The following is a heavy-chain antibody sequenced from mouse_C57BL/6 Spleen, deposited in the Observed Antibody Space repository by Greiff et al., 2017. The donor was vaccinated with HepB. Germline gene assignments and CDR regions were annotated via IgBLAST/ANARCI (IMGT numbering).Heavy chain of an antibody. Sequence: VQLQQSGAELVRPGASVKLSCTASGFNIKDDYMHWVKQRPEQGLEWIGWIDPENGDTEYASKFQGKATITADTSSNTAYLQLSSLTSEDTAVYYCTGNGGDYWGQGTTLTVSS. CDR3: TGNGGDY. CDR1: GFNIKDDY. J-gene: IGHJ2*01. V-gene: IGHV14-4*01. CDR2: IDPENGDT.